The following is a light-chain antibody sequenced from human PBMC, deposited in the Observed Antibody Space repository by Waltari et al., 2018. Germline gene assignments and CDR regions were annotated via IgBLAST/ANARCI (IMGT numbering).Light chain of an antibody. CDR3: SSYASSSTLYV. V-gene: IGLV2-14*01. CDR1: SSDVGGYNY. CDR2: DVS. Sequence: QSALTQPASVSGSPGQSITISCTGTSSDVGGYNYVSWYQQPPGKAPRLLIYDVSHRPSGVSNRFSGSKSSNTASLTISGVQAEDEADYYCSSYASSSTLYVFGTGTKVTVL. J-gene: IGLJ1*01.